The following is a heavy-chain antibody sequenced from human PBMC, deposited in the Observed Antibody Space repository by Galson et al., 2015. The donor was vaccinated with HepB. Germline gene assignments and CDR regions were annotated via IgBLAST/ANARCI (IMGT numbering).Heavy chain of an antibody. Sequence: SLRLSCAASGFTVSSNYMSWVRQAPGKGLEWVSVIYSGGSTYYADSVKGRFTISRDNSKNTLYLQMNSLRAEDTAVYYCAREGVSSGWYALWYWGQGTLVTVSS. V-gene: IGHV3-53*01. D-gene: IGHD6-19*01. CDR2: IYSGGST. J-gene: IGHJ4*02. CDR3: AREGVSSGWYALWY. CDR1: GFTVSSNY.